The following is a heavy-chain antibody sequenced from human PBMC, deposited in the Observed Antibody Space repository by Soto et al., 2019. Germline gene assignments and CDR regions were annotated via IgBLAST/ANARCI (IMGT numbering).Heavy chain of an antibody. Sequence: SETLSLTCSVSFASFSSNSYHWGWIRQPPGKGLEWIGSTSYTGTTYYSPSLKSRVTISADTSKKQFSLKLDSATAADTAVYYCARLVVVAPVANVWGQGTLVTVS. CDR1: FASFSSNSYH. J-gene: IGHJ4*02. CDR3: ARLVVVAPVANV. D-gene: IGHD2-15*01. V-gene: IGHV4-39*01. CDR2: TSYTGTT.